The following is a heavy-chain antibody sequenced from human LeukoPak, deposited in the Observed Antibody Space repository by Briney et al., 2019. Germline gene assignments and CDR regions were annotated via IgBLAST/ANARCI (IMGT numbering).Heavy chain of an antibody. CDR3: ARGNMEWELLYSAFDI. J-gene: IGHJ3*02. CDR1: GGSISSYY. V-gene: IGHV4-59*01. D-gene: IGHD1-26*01. CDR2: IYYSGST. Sequence: PSETLSLTCTVSGGSISSYYWSWIRRPPGKGLEWIGYIYYSGSTNYNPSLKSRVTISVDTSKNQFSLKLSSVTAADTAVYYCARGNMEWELLYSAFDIWGQGTMVTVSS.